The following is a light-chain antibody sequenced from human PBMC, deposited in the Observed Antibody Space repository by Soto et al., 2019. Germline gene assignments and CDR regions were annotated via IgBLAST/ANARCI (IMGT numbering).Light chain of an antibody. V-gene: IGLV2-8*01. CDR3: SSYVGRPL. J-gene: IGLJ3*02. CDR2: EVS. CDR1: SSDVGGYNY. Sequence: QSALTQPPSASGSPGQSVTISCTGTSSDVGGYNYVSWYQQHPGKAPKLMIYEVSQRPSGVPDRFSGSKSGNTASLTVSGLQAEDEAYYYCSSYVGRPLFGGGTKLTVL.